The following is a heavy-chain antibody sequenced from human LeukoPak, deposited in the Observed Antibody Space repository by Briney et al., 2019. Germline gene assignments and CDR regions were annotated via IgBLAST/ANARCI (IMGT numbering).Heavy chain of an antibody. J-gene: IGHJ6*03. CDR1: GYTFSNYG. CDR2: ISGYNGDT. D-gene: IGHD6-13*01. CDR3: AREQEASSRWAGRSYYQYYYMDV. V-gene: IGHV1-18*01. Sequence: ASVKVSCKASGYTFSNYGISWVRQAPGQGLEWMGWISGYNGDTNYGETFQGRVTMTTDTSTSTVYMELRGLRSDDTAVYYCAREQEASSRWAGRSYYQYYYMDVWGKGTTVTVSS.